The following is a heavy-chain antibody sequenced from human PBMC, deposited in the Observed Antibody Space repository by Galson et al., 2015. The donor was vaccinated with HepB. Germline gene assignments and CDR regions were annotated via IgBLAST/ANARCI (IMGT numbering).Heavy chain of an antibody. CDR3: ARYYGLGSYYNQYFDY. J-gene: IGHJ4*02. CDR1: GYTFTDYV. Sequence: SVKVSCKASGYTFTDYVMHWVRQAPGQRLEWMGWINAGNGNTKYSQKFQGRVTITRDTSANTAYMEVSSLRSEDTAVYYCARYYGLGSYYNQYFDYWGQGTLVTVSS. V-gene: IGHV1-3*01. CDR2: INAGNGNT. D-gene: IGHD3-10*01.